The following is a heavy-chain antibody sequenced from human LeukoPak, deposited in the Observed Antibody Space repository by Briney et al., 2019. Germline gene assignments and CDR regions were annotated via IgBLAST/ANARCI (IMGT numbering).Heavy chain of an antibody. CDR1: GFTFSSYE. D-gene: IGHD3-9*01. V-gene: IGHV3-30*18. Sequence: QPGGSLRLSCAASGFTFSSYEMNWVRQAPGKGLEWVAVISYDGSNNYYADSVKGRFTISRDNFKNTLYLQMNSLRAEDTAVYYCAKDMYDILTGYDIGRDNWFDPWGQGTLVSVSS. CDR2: ISYDGSNN. CDR3: AKDMYDILTGYDIGRDNWFDP. J-gene: IGHJ5*02.